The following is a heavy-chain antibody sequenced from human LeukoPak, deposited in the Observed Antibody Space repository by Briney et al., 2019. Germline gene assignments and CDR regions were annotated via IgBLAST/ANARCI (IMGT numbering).Heavy chain of an antibody. V-gene: IGHV3-21*01. CDR3: ARDGRYNWNYVNAFDI. J-gene: IGHJ3*02. CDR2: ISSSSSYI. Sequence: GGSLRLSCAASGFTFSSYSMNWVRQAPGKGLEWVSSISSSSSYIYYADSVKGRFTISRDNAKNSLYLQMNSLRAEDTAVYYCARDGRYNWNYVNAFDIWGQGTMVTVSS. CDR1: GFTFSSYS. D-gene: IGHD1-7*01.